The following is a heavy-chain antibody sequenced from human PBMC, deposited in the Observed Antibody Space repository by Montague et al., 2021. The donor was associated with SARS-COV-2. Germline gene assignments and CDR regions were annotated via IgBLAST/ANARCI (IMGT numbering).Heavy chain of an antibody. CDR2: INHSGST. CDR1: GGSFSDYH. Sequence: SETLSLTCAVHGGSFSDYHWSWIRQAPGKGLEWIGEINHSGSTNYNPSLKSRVTISVDTSKNQFSLKLNSVTAADTAVYYCARGAPTVTMIVVVVTGAGWYFDLWGHGTLVSVSA. CDR3: ARGAPTVTMIVVVVTGAGWYFDL. D-gene: IGHD3-22*01. J-gene: IGHJ2*01. V-gene: IGHV4-34*01.